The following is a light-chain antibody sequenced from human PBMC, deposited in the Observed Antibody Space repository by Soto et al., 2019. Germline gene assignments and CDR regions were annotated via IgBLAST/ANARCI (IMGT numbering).Light chain of an antibody. J-gene: IGLJ2*01. CDR3: LSYTSTSVV. CDR1: SSDVGGYNY. V-gene: IGLV2-14*01. Sequence: QSALTQPASVSGSPGQSITISCTGTSSDVGGYNYGSWYQQHPGKAPKLLIFDVSNRPSGVSNRFSGSKSANTASLTISGLRAEDEADYYCLSYTSTSVVFGRGTKVTVL. CDR2: DVS.